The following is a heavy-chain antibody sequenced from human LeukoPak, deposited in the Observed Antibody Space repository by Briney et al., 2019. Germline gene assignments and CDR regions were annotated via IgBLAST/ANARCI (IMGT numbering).Heavy chain of an antibody. CDR2: IYHSGST. CDR3: ARPSRNCDILTGYSTDFRFDY. Sequence: PSETLSLTCAVSGYSISSGYYWGWIRQPPGKGLEWIGSIYHSGSTYHNPYLKSRVTISVDTSKNQFSLKLSSVTAADTAVYYCARPSRNCDILTGYSTDFRFDYWGQGTLVTVSS. V-gene: IGHV4-38-2*01. J-gene: IGHJ4*02. D-gene: IGHD3-9*01. CDR1: GYSISSGYY.